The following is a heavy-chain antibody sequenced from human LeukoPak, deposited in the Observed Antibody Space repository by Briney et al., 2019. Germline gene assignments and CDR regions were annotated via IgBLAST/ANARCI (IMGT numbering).Heavy chain of an antibody. CDR1: GFTFTNYA. D-gene: IGHD3-3*01. CDR2: ISGSGGGT. CDR3: AKDSDFWSGNYDY. Sequence: GRSLRLSCAASGFTFTNYAMSWVRQAPGKGLEWVSAISGSGGGTYYADSVKGRFTISRVNSKNTLYLQMNSLRAEDTAVYYCAKDSDFWSGNYDYWGQGTLVTVSS. J-gene: IGHJ4*02. V-gene: IGHV3-23*01.